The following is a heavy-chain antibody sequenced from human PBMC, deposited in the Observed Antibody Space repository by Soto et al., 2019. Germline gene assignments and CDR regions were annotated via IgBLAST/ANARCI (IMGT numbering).Heavy chain of an antibody. V-gene: IGHV5-51*01. D-gene: IGHD3-22*01. CDR2: SISVDSDT. Sequence: GGSLRLSCAASGLTLSRYPMSWVRQAPGKGLQWVSSISVDSDTRYSPSFQGQVTISADRSTSTVFLQWASLKASDTAVYFCARKDKSGYFNWFDPWGQGTLVTVSS. J-gene: IGHJ5*02. CDR3: ARKDKSGYFNWFDP. CDR1: GLTLSRYP.